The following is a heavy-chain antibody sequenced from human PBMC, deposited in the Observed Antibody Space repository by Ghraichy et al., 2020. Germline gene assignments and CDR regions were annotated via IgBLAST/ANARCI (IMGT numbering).Heavy chain of an antibody. V-gene: IGHV4-31*03. J-gene: IGHJ4*02. D-gene: IGHD6-6*01. CDR1: GGSINSGGYY. CDR3: AGRRLQNDY. CDR2: IDYSGST. Sequence: SETLSLTCTVSGGSINSGGYYWSWIRQHPGTGLEWIGYIDYSGSTYYNPSLKSRVTISVDTSKNQFSLELTSLTAADTAVYDCAGRRLQNDYWGQGTLVTVSS.